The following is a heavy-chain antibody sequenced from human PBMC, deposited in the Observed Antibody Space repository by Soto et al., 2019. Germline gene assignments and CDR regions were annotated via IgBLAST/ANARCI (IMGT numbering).Heavy chain of an antibody. J-gene: IGHJ6*02. D-gene: IGHD2-2*01. CDR2: INHGGTT. CDR3: AGGVYCSSTSCYWGMDV. V-gene: IGHV4-34*01. Sequence: XETLSLPCAVYGGSFSGYYWSWIRQPPGKGLEWIGEINHGGTTNYNPSLKSRVTLSLDTSKNQFSLKLSSVTAADTAVYYCAGGVYCSSTSCYWGMDVWGQGTTVTVSS. CDR1: GGSFSGYY.